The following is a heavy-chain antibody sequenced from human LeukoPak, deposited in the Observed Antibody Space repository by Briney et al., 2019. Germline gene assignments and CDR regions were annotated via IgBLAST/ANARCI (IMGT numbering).Heavy chain of an antibody. CDR3: AKDKYSPNINNWFDP. Sequence: GGSLRLSCAASGFTFSSYAMSWVRQAPGKGLEWISAISGSGGSTYYADSVKGRFTISRDNSKNTLYLQMNSLRAEDTAVYYCAKDKYSPNINNWFDPWGQGTLVTVSS. CDR1: GFTFSSYA. J-gene: IGHJ5*02. V-gene: IGHV3-23*01. CDR2: ISGSGGST. D-gene: IGHD5-18*01.